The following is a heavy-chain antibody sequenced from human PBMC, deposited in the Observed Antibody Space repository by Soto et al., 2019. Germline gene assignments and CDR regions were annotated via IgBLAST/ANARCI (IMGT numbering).Heavy chain of an antibody. CDR3: VKDLSNLGY. J-gene: IGHJ4*02. Sequence: ISVMTLVRQAPGEGLEWVSGISGNTGSTYYADSVKGRFTISRDNSKNTLYLQMNSLRAEDTAVYYCVKDLSNLGYWGQGTLVTVSS. CDR1: ISV. V-gene: IGHV3-23*01. CDR2: ISGNTGST.